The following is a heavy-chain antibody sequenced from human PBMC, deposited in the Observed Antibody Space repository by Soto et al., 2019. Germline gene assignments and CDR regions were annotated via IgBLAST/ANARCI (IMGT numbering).Heavy chain of an antibody. V-gene: IGHV5-10-1*01. D-gene: IGHD4-17*01. CDR2: IDPSDSYT. CDR1: GESSAGYG. Sequence: PXESLTTYFKGAGESSAGYGVSWVRQMPGKGLEWMGSIDPSDSYTNYSPSFQGHVTISADKSISTAYLQWSSLKASDNATYYCATEYEYGGNTPAYWGHGTLVPVSS. CDR3: ATEYEYGGNTPAY. J-gene: IGHJ4*01.